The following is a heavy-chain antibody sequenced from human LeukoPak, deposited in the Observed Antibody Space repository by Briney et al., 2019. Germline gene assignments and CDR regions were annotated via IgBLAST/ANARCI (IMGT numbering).Heavy chain of an antibody. Sequence: QPGGSLRLSCAASGFTFSTSATGCVRQAPGKGLEWVSTISGSGGDTYYADSVRGRFTISRDNSKNTLYLQMNSLRADDTAVYYCAARPPIIVAGPFDYWGQGTLVTVSS. D-gene: IGHD5-12*01. CDR3: AARPPIIVAGPFDY. CDR1: GFTFSTSA. V-gene: IGHV3-23*01. J-gene: IGHJ4*02. CDR2: ISGSGGDT.